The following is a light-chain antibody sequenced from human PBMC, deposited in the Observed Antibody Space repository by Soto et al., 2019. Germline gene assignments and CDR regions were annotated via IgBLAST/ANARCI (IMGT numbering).Light chain of an antibody. CDR2: VAS. CDR3: QQYGSSPYT. CDR1: QDINNW. J-gene: IGKJ2*01. V-gene: IGKV1-12*01. Sequence: DIQMTQSPSSVSASVGDTVTITCRASQDINNWLVWYQQKAGRAPNLLIYVASSLQRGVPSRFSGSGSGTDFTLTINSLQPEDFAVYYCQQYGSSPYTLGQGTKLEIK.